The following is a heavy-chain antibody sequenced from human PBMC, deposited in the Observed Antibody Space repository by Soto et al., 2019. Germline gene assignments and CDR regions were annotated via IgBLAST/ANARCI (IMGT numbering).Heavy chain of an antibody. J-gene: IGHJ6*02. CDR3: ARQSSSGTFDYYYYGMDV. V-gene: IGHV5-10-1*01. CDR1: GCSFTRYW. D-gene: IGHD6-13*01. CDR2: IDPSDSYT. Sequence: PGESLRISGTSSGCSFTRYWISWVRQMPGKGLEWMGRIDPSDSYTNYSPSFQGHVTISADKSISTAYLQWSSLKASDTAMYYCARQSSSGTFDYYYYGMDVWGQGTTVPVSS.